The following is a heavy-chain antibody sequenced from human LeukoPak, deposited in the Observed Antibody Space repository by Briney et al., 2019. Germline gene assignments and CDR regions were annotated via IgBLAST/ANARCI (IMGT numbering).Heavy chain of an antibody. CDR2: ISAYNGNT. V-gene: IGHV1-18*01. Sequence: GASVKVSCKASGYTFTSYGISWVRQAPGQGLEWMGWISAYNGNTNYAQKLQGRVTMTTDTSTSTAYMELRSLRSDDTAVYYCARGAGDGYNYIYYYYYYYMDVWGKGTTVTISS. CDR1: GYTFTSYG. D-gene: IGHD5-24*01. CDR3: ARGAGDGYNYIYYYYYYYMDV. J-gene: IGHJ6*03.